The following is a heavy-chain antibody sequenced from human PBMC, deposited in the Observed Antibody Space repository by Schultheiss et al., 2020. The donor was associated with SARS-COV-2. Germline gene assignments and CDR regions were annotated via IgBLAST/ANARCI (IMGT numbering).Heavy chain of an antibody. J-gene: IGHJ4*02. CDR2: IGTAGDT. Sequence: GGSLRLSCAASGFTFSSYDMHWVRQATGKGLEWVSAIGTAGDTYYPGSVKGRFTISRDNAKNTLYLQMNSLRAEDTAVYYCTTDLVRGDSDYWGQGTLVTVSS. CDR3: TTDLVRGDSDY. CDR1: GFTFSSYD. D-gene: IGHD3-10*01. V-gene: IGHV3-13*01.